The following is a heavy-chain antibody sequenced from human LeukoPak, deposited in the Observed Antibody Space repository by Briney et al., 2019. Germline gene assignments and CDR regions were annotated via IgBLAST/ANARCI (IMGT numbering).Heavy chain of an antibody. CDR1: GFTFSSYA. D-gene: IGHD3-16*01. Sequence: GGSLRLSCAASGFTFSSYAMHWVRQAPGKGLEWVSMISFDGTTKDYADSVKGRFTISRDNSKNTLDLQMNSLKTDDTAVYYCARGVVNAYAAFDFWGQGTLVTVSS. CDR2: ISFDGTTK. J-gene: IGHJ4*02. CDR3: ARGVVNAYAAFDF. V-gene: IGHV3-30-3*01.